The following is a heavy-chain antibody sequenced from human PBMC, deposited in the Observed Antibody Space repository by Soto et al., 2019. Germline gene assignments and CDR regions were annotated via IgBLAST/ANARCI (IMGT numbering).Heavy chain of an antibody. CDR3: ARVDMITFGGGDAFDI. V-gene: IGHV1-18*01. CDR2: ISVYNGDT. J-gene: IGHJ3*02. D-gene: IGHD3-16*01. CDR1: GHAATRYG. Sequence: ASVKVSCKASGHAATRYGFSWVRQAPGQGLEWMGWISVYNGDTNYSPSLQGRVTMTTDTSTSTAYMELRSLRSDDTAVYYCARVDMITFGGGDAFDIWGQGTMVTVSS.